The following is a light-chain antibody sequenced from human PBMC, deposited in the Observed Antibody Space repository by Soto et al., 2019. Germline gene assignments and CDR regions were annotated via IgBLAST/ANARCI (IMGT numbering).Light chain of an antibody. V-gene: IGKV3-20*01. CDR3: QQYGSSPWA. CDR1: QSVSSNY. CDR2: GAS. J-gene: IGKJ1*01. Sequence: IVLTQSPGTLSLSPGERATLSCRVSQSVSSNYLAWYQQKPGQAPRLLIYGASSRATAIPDRFSGSGSGTDFTLTISRLEPEDFAVYYCQQYGSSPWAFGQGTKVEIK.